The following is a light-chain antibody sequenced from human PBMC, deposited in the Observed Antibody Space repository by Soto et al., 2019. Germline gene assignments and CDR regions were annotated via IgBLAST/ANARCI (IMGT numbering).Light chain of an antibody. CDR1: QSVGSS. CDR3: QQYDDWPLT. CDR2: DSS. J-gene: IGKJ3*01. Sequence: VLTQSPATLSVSPGEGATLSCRASQSVGSSLAWYQQKPGQAPRLLMFDSSTRATGVPAKFSGSVSGTEFTLTISSLQSEDFASFFCQQYDDWPLTCGPGTRVDI. V-gene: IGKV3-15*01.